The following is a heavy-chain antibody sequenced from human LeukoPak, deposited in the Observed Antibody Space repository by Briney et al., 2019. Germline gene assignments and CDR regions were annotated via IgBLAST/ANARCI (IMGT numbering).Heavy chain of an antibody. CDR3: ARDSSRPT. CDR2: ISHDGSNT. CDR1: GFTFNSYA. J-gene: IGHJ5*02. V-gene: IGHV3-30-3*01. Sequence: GGSLRLSCVVSGFTFNSYAMHWVRQAPGKGLEWVAFISHDGSNTYYADSVKGRFTSSRDNTKNTLFLQMNSVRPEDTAVYYCARDSSRPTWGQGTLVTASS. D-gene: IGHD6-19*01.